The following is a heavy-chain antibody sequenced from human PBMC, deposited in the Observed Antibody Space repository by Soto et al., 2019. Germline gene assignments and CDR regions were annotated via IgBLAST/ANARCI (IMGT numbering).Heavy chain of an antibody. J-gene: IGHJ5*02. D-gene: IGHD4-4*01. CDR2: IYYSGST. CDR1: GGSISSYY. V-gene: IGHV4-59*08. Sequence: PSETLSLTCTVSGGSISSYYWSWIRQPPGKGLEWIGYIYYSGSTNYNPSLKSRVTISVDTSKNQFSLKLSSVTAADTAVYYCARLTTWSGSNWFDPWGQGTLVTSPQ. CDR3: ARLTTWSGSNWFDP.